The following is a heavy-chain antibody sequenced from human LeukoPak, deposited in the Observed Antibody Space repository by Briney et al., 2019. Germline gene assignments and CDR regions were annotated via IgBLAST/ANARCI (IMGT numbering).Heavy chain of an antibody. D-gene: IGHD6-13*01. J-gene: IGHJ5*02. CDR2: VSTYNSER. CDR1: GYRFSSNG. Sequence: ASVKVSCKASGYRFSSNGISWVRLAPGQGLEWVGWVSTYNSERNYAPRFQGRVTITTDESTSTAYMELSSLRSEDTAVYYCARDVVLAAGKDNWFDPWGQGTLVTVSS. V-gene: IGHV1-18*01. CDR3: ARDVVLAAGKDNWFDP.